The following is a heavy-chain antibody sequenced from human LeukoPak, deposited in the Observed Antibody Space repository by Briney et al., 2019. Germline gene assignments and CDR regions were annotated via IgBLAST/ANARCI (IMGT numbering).Heavy chain of an antibody. Sequence: SETLSLTCAVSGGSIGSYYWSWIRQPPGKGLEWIGYIYYSGSTNYNPSLKSRVTISVDTSKNQFSLKLSSVTAADTAVYYCARGRPDYDFWSGARNGAFDIWGQGTMVTVSS. V-gene: IGHV4-59*01. CDR2: IYYSGST. D-gene: IGHD3-3*01. J-gene: IGHJ3*02. CDR1: GGSIGSYY. CDR3: ARGRPDYDFWSGARNGAFDI.